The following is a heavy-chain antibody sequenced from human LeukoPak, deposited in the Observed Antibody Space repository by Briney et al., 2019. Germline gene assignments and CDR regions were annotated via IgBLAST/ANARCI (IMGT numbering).Heavy chain of an antibody. V-gene: IGHV4-38-2*02. CDR1: GYSISSGYY. J-gene: IGHJ3*02. CDR3: ARALGAFDT. CDR2: IYHSGST. Sequence: SETLSLTCTVSGYSISSGYYWGWIRQPPGKGLEWIGSIYHSGSTYYNPSLKSRVTISVDTSKNQFSLKLSSVTAADTAVYYCARALGAFDTWGQGTMVTVSS.